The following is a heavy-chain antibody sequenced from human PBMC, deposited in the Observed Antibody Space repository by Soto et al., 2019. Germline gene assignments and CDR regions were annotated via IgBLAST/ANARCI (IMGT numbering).Heavy chain of an antibody. V-gene: IGHV2-5*02. CDR3: VRNWRYYGGDYYYGMDA. J-gene: IGHJ6*02. CDR2: IYWDDDE. CDR1: GFSLNTGGVG. Sequence: ITLKESGPTLVKPTQTLTLTCTFSGFSLNTGGVGVGLVRQPRGKAMEWLALIYWDDDERYRPSLRSRLNITKDTINHQVVLTMTNMDTEDTATYYCVRNWRYYGGDYYYGMDAWGQGTTVTVSS. D-gene: IGHD3-10*01.